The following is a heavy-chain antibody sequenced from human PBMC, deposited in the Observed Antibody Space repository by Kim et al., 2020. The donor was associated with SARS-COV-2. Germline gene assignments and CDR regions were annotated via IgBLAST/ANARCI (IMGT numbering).Heavy chain of an antibody. D-gene: IGHD6-13*01. CDR3: ATEGGSSWSRAYYFDY. CDR1: GYTFTGYY. Sequence: ASVKVSCKASGYTFTGYYIHWVRQAPGEGLEWMGWINPNSGGTNYAQKFQGRVTMTRDTSIDTAYMELSRLRSDDTAVYYCATEGGSSWSRAYYFDYWGQGTLVTVSS. CDR2: INPNSGGT. V-gene: IGHV1-2*02. J-gene: IGHJ4*02.